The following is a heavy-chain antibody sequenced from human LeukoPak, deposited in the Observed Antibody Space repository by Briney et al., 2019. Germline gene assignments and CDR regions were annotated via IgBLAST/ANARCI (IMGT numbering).Heavy chain of an antibody. Sequence: SRGSLRLSCAPSRFTLSSYRTNWVRQAPGKGLGWVASISTGSSDIKYAGSVKGRFTISRDNAKKSLYVQMSGLRAEDTAVYYCARDRRLTTVTTHLDNWGQGTLVTVSS. CDR1: RFTLSSYR. CDR2: ISTGSSDI. J-gene: IGHJ4*02. CDR3: ARDRRLTTVTTHLDN. D-gene: IGHD4-17*01. V-gene: IGHV3-21*01.